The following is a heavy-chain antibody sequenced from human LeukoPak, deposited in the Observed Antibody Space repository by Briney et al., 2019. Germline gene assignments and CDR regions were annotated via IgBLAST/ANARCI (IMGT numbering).Heavy chain of an antibody. V-gene: IGHV3-30*04. CDR2: ISYDGSNK. Sequence: GGSLRLSCAASGFTFSSYAMHWVRQAPGKGLEWVAVISYDGSNKYYADSVKGRFTISRDNSKNTLYLQMNSLRAEDTAVYYCAKDDYTRPYNWFDPWGQGTLVTVSS. CDR3: AKDDYTRPYNWFDP. J-gene: IGHJ5*02. CDR1: GFTFSSYA. D-gene: IGHD4-11*01.